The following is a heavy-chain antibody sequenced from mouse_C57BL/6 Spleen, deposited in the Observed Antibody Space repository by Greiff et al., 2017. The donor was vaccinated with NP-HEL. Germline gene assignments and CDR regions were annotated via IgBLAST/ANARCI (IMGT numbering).Heavy chain of an antibody. J-gene: IGHJ2*01. Sequence: EVMLVESGGGLVKPGGSLKLSCAASGFTFSDYGMHWVRQAPEKGLEWVAYISSGSSTIYYADTVKGRFTISRDNAKSTLFLQMTSLRSEDTAMYYCARGDYYGSSPYYFDYWGQGTTLTVSS. CDR1: GFTFSDYG. CDR2: ISSGSSTI. V-gene: IGHV5-17*01. CDR3: ARGDYYGSSPYYFDY. D-gene: IGHD1-1*01.